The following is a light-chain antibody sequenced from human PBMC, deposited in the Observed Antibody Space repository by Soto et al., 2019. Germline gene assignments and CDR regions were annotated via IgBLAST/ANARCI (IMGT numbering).Light chain of an antibody. V-gene: IGKV3-15*01. CDR1: QSVSGN. CDR3: QQYNNWPPTT. Sequence: EIVMTQSPATLSVSPGERATLSCRASQSVSGNLVWYQQKPGQAPRLLIYGASTRATGIPARFSGSGSGTEFTLTISSLQSEDFAVYYCQQYNNWPPTTFGQGTRLEIK. CDR2: GAS. J-gene: IGKJ5*01.